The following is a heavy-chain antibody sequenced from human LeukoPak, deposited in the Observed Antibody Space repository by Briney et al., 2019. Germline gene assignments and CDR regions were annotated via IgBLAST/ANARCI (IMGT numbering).Heavy chain of an antibody. CDR2: IKSKTDGGTT. Sequence: KSGGSLRLSCAASGFSFSNAWMSWVRQAPGKGLEWVGRIKSKTDGGTTDYAAPVKGRFTISRNDSKNTLYLQMNSLKTEDTAVYYCTTGEGGGFDYWGQGTLVTVSS. D-gene: IGHD3-16*01. J-gene: IGHJ4*02. V-gene: IGHV3-15*01. CDR1: GFSFSNAW. CDR3: TTGEGGGFDY.